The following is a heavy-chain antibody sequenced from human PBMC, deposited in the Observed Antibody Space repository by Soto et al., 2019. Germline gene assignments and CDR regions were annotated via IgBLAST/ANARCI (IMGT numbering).Heavy chain of an antibody. D-gene: IGHD3-22*01. Sequence: SETLSLTFDISGGFIGSSHSFWSWVRHPPGKGLEFIGSVYYTGGAYYNPSLKSRVTVSVDTSNNQLSLRVNSVTAADSADYYCLRVVEPASRHTDFDSWGQGILVTVSS. CDR3: LRVVEPASRHTDFDS. CDR1: GGFIGSSHSF. CDR2: VYYTGGA. J-gene: IGHJ4*02. V-gene: IGHV4-39*01.